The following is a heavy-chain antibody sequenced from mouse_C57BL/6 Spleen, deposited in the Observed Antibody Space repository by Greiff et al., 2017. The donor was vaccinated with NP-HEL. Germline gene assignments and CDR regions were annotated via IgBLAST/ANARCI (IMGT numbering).Heavy chain of an antibody. CDR3: TTDESSGSFAY. Sequence: EVQLQQSGAELVRPGASVKLSCTASGFNIKDDYMHWVKQRPEKGLEWIGWIDPGNGDTEYAAKFQGKATITADTASNTAYLQLSSLTSEDTAVYYCTTDESSGSFAYWGQGTLVTVSA. CDR1: GFNIKDDY. CDR2: IDPGNGDT. D-gene: IGHD3-2*02. J-gene: IGHJ3*01. V-gene: IGHV14-4*01.